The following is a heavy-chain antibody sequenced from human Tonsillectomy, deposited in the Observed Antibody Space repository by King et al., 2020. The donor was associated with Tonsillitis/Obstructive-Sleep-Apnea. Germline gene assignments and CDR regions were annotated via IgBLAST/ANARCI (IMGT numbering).Heavy chain of an antibody. D-gene: IGHD3-22*01. CDR3: ARGWSYYYDSSGYYNNDY. V-gene: IGHV1-18*01. J-gene: IGHJ4*02. CDR2: INAYNGDT. Sequence: VQLVESGAEVKKPGASVKVSCTASGYTFSSNGISWVRQAPGQGLEWMGWINAYNGDTNYAQKLQGRVTMTTDTSTSTAYMELRSLRSDDTAVYYCARGWSYYYDSSGYYNNDYWGQGTLVTVSS. CDR1: GYTFSSNG.